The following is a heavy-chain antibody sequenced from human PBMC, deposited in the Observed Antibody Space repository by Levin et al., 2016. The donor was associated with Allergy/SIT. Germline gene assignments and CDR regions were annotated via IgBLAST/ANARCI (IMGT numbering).Heavy chain of an antibody. Sequence: SETLSLTCAVYGGSFSGYYWSWIRQPPGKGLEWIGEMNHRGSTNYNASLESRVTISVDTSKNQFSLKLSSVSAADTAIYYCARGLRYCFGSGSCFAARNWFDPWGQGSLVTVSS. D-gene: IGHD3-10*01. CDR3: ARGLRYCFGSGSCFAARNWFDP. V-gene: IGHV4-34*01. J-gene: IGHJ5*02. CDR2: MNHRGST. CDR1: GGSFSGYY.